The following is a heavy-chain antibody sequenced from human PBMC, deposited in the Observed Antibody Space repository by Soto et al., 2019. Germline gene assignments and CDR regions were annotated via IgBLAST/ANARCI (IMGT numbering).Heavy chain of an antibody. D-gene: IGHD1-1*01. CDR2: IGGSRGST. V-gene: IGHV3-23*01. J-gene: IGHJ4*02. Sequence: EVQLLESGGGLVQPGESLRLSCAASGFTFSTYAMTWVRQAPGKGLEWVSSIGGSRGSTYYADSVKGRFSISRDNSQNTLYLQMNSLRAEDTAIYYCARIITTTVTDYWGQGTLVTVSS. CDR1: GFTFSTYA. CDR3: ARIITTTVTDY.